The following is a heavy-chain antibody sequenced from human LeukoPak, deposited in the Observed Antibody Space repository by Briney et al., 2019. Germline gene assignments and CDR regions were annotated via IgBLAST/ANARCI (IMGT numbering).Heavy chain of an antibody. V-gene: IGHV4-30-2*01. CDR1: GGSISSGGYS. CDR2: IYHSGNT. J-gene: IGHJ5*02. D-gene: IGHD3-10*01. CDR3: ARSYYYGSGSYGPPNWFDP. Sequence: SETLSLTCAVSGGSISSGGYSWSWIRQPPGKGLEWIGYIYHSGNTYYNPSLKSRVTMSVDGSKNQFSLNLSSVTAADTAVYYCARSYYYGSGSYGPPNWFDPWGQGTLVTVSS.